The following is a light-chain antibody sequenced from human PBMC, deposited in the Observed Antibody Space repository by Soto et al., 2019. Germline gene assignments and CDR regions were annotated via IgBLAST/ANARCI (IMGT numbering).Light chain of an antibody. Sequence: DIQMTQSPSTLSASVGDRVTITCRASQTISKWLVWYQQKPGKAPKVLIFDASILASGVPSRFSGSGYGTEFTLSISCLQPYDFATYYCQQYNGYSTWTFGQGTKVDIK. CDR3: QQYNGYSTWT. V-gene: IGKV1-5*01. CDR1: QTISKW. J-gene: IGKJ1*01. CDR2: DAS.